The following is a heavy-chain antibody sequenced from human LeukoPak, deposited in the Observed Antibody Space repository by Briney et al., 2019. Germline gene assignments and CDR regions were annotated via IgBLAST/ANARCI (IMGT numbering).Heavy chain of an antibody. V-gene: IGHV1-46*01. CDR1: GYTFSSHY. CDR3: ARVPPSAHQMLSSDY. J-gene: IGHJ4*02. Sequence: GASLKVSCKASGYTFSSHYIHWVRQAPGQGLEWRGIINPRGGSTIYAQKFQGRVTMTRDMSTSTVYMELSSLRSDDTAVYYCARVPPSAHQMLSSDYWGQGTQVTVSS. D-gene: IGHD2-2*01. CDR2: INPRGGST.